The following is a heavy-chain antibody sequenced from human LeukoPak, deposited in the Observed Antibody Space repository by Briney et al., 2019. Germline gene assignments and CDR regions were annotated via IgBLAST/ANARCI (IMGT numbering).Heavy chain of an antibody. CDR3: ARDSLAAAGIFDY. Sequence: PGGSLRLSCAASGFTFSSYSMNWVRQAPGKGLEWVSSISSSSSYIYYADSVKGRFTISRDNAKNSLYLQMNSLGAEDTAVYYSARDSLAAAGIFDYWGQGTLVTVPS. D-gene: IGHD6-13*01. CDR1: GFTFSSYS. CDR2: ISSSSSYI. J-gene: IGHJ4*02. V-gene: IGHV3-21*01.